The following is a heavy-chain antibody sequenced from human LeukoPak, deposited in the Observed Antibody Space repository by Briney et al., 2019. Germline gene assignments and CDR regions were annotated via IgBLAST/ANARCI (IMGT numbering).Heavy chain of an antibody. CDR2: IYYSGST. CDR1: GGSISSYY. D-gene: IGHD2-2*01. CDR3: ASCSSTSCPPYWYFDL. V-gene: IGHV4-59*01. Sequence: SETLSLTCTVSGGSISSYYWSLIRQPPGKGLEWIGYIYYSGSTNYNPSLKSRVTISVDTSKNQFSLKLSSVTAADTAVYYCASCSSTSCPPYWYFDLWGRGTLVTVSS. J-gene: IGHJ2*01.